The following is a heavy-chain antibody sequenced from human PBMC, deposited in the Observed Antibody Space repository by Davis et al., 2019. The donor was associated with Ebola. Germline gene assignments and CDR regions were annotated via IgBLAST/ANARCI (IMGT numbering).Heavy chain of an antibody. J-gene: IGHJ4*02. Sequence: PGGSLRLSCTASGFTFSDSSMHWVRQSPDKGLEWVAAISDDGSKEYFADSVKGRFTISRDNSKNTLYLQMESLRAEDTAVYFCARDISDEYVFDYWGLGTLVTVSA. D-gene: IGHD3-16*01. CDR3: ARDISDEYVFDY. V-gene: IGHV3-30*03. CDR2: ISDDGSKE. CDR1: GFTFSDSS.